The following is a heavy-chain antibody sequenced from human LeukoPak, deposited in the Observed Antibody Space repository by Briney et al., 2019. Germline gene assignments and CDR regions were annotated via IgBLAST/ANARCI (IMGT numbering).Heavy chain of an antibody. D-gene: IGHD5-12*01. CDR3: ARASWSGYDSFDY. J-gene: IGHJ4*02. Sequence: SETLSLTCTVSGGPISSYYWSWIRQPPGKGLEWIGYINTSGSTNYNPSLKSRVTISVDTSKNQFSLKLSSVTAADTAVYYCARASWSGYDSFDYWGQGTLVTVSS. CDR1: GGPISSYY. V-gene: IGHV4-4*09. CDR2: INTSGST.